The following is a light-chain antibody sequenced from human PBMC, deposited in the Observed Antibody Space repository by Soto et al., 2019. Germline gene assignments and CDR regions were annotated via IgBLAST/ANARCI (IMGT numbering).Light chain of an antibody. CDR2: AAS. CDR1: QGISSY. Sequence: DIQLTQSPSFLSASVGDRVTITCRASQGISSYLAWYQQKPGKAPKLLIYAASTLQSGVPSRFSGSGSGTEFTLTISSLQPEDSATDYCQQLNSYPLTFGGGTKVEIK. V-gene: IGKV1-9*01. J-gene: IGKJ4*01. CDR3: QQLNSYPLT.